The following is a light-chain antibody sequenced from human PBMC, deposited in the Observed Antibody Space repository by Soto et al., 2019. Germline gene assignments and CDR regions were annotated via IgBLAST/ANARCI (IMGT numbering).Light chain of an antibody. CDR2: KAS. Sequence: DIQMTQSPSTLSASVGERVTITCRASQSINSWLAWYQQKPGKAPKLLIYKASSLESGVPSRFSGSGSGTEFTLTISSLQPDDFATYYCQQYNSYWRTFGQGTKVDI. CDR3: QQYNSYWRT. J-gene: IGKJ1*01. V-gene: IGKV1-5*03. CDR1: QSINSW.